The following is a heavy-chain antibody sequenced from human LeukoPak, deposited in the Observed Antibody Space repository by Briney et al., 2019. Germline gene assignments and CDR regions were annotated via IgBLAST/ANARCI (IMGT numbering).Heavy chain of an antibody. CDR1: GASISRSS. CDR2: IYNSGNT. CDR3: ARHRDHYWFDP. V-gene: IGHV4-59*08. J-gene: IGHJ5*02. Sequence: SETLSLTCTASGASISRSSWSWIRQPPGKGLEWIGYIYNSGNTYYNPSLKRRVTISVDTSKNQFSLKLSSVTAADTAVYYCARHRDHYWFDPWGQGTLVTVSS.